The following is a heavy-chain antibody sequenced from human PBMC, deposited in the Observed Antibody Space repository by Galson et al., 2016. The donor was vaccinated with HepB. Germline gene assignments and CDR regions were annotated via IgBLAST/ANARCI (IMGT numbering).Heavy chain of an antibody. CDR3: ARARFAATAGGYFDY. V-gene: IGHV4-39*01. J-gene: IGHJ4*02. CDR1: NDSIRNSDYF. CDR2: LYYGGRG. D-gene: IGHD6-13*01. Sequence: SETLSLTCSVSNDSIRNSDYFWAWIRQPPGKGLECIGSLYYGGRGYYNPSLKSRVTISIDTSKNQYSLRLNSLTAADTAVYYCARARFAATAGGYFDYWGQGTLVTVSS.